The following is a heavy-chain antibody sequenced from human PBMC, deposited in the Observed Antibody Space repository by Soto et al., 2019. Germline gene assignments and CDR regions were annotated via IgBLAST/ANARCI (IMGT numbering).Heavy chain of an antibody. CDR1: GYSFINCG. CDR2: ISVYNGNT. J-gene: IGHJ3*02. D-gene: IGHD1-26*01. V-gene: IGHV1-18*01. CDR3: ARDPQYSGSLSGGGDAFDI. Sequence: ASVKVSCKASGYSFINCGITWLRQVPGQGLEWIGWISVYNGNTHYAESLQGRVTVTTDTSTTTAYMELRSLTSDDTAMYYCARDPQYSGSLSGGGDAFDIWGQGTMVTVSS.